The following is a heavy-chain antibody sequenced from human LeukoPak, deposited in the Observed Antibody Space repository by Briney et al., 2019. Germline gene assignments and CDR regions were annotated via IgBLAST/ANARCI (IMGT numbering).Heavy chain of an antibody. D-gene: IGHD3-10*01. CDR2: ISAYNGNT. V-gene: IGHV1-18*01. CDR3: ATGGYYYGSGSYRFVGPRGY. J-gene: IGHJ4*02. Sequence: GASVKVSCKASGYTFTSYGISWVRQAPGEGLEWMGWISAYNGNTNYAQKLQGRVTMTTDTSTSTAYMELRSLRSDDTAVYYCATGGYYYGSGSYRFVGPRGYWGQGTLVTVSS. CDR1: GYTFTSYG.